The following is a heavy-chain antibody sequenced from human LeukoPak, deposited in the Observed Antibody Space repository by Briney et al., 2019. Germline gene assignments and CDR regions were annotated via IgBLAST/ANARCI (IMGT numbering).Heavy chain of an antibody. Sequence: SETLSLTCTVSGGSISSSSYYWGWIRQPPGKGLEWIGSIYYSGGTYYNPSLKSRVTISVDTSKNQFSLKLSSVTAADTAVYYCARTRGDNWFDPWGQGTLVTVSS. CDR2: IYYSGGT. D-gene: IGHD3-16*01. CDR3: ARTRGDNWFDP. V-gene: IGHV4-39*01. J-gene: IGHJ5*02. CDR1: GGSISSSSYY.